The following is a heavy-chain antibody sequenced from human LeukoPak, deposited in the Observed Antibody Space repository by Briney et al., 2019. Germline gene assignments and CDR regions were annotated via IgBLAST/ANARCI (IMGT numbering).Heavy chain of an antibody. V-gene: IGHV3-7*04. CDR2: IKPDGSEK. CDR3: ARDDYGWGSHPY. Sequence: GGSLRLSCAASGFTFSDYYMSWIRQAPGKGLEWVANIKPDGSEKAYVDSVKGRFTISRDNAKNSLYLQMNSLRVEDTAVYYCARDDYGWGSHPYWGQGTLVTVSS. D-gene: IGHD3-10*01. CDR1: GFTFSDYY. J-gene: IGHJ4*02.